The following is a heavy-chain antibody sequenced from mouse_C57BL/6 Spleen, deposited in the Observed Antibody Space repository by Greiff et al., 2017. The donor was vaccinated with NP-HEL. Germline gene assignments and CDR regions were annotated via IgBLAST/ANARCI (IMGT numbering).Heavy chain of an antibody. CDR2: IYPRSGTT. Sequence: VKLMESGAELARPWASVTLSCKASGYTFTSSCICWVKQRPGQGLEWIGEIYPRSGTTYYNEKFNGKATLTADKSDSTAYMELRSLTSEESAVYFWAGLRQGAWFAYWGQGTLVTVSA. CDR3: AGLRQGAWFAY. D-gene: IGHD2-4*01. V-gene: IGHV1-81*01. J-gene: IGHJ3*01. CDR1: GYTFTSSC.